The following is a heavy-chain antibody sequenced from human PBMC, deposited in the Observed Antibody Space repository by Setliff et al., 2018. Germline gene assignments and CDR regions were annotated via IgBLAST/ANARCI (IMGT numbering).Heavy chain of an antibody. CDR1: GYSFSTCW. V-gene: IGHV5-51*01. D-gene: IGHD4-17*01. CDR2: IYPGDSIT. J-gene: IGHJ4*02. CDR3: ARQDFGDYRVLTS. Sequence: PGESLKISCKGSGYSFSTCWIGWVRQMPGKGLEWMGIIYPGDSITRYSPSFQGQVTISVDKSINTAYLQWSSLKASDTAMYYCARQDFGDYRVLTSWGQGTLVTVSS.